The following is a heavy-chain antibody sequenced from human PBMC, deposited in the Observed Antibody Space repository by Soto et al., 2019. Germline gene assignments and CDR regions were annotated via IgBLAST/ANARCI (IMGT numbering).Heavy chain of an antibody. J-gene: IGHJ4*02. CDR2: IYYSGST. CDR1: GVSVRGYY. CDR3: ARQYCSGGSCYPAFDY. V-gene: IGHV4-59*02. Sequence: SETLSLTCNVSGVSVRGYYWSWIRQPPGKGLEWIGYIYYSGSTNYNPSLKSRVTISVDTSKNQFSLKLTSVTAADTAMYFCARQYCSGGSCYPAFDYWGQGTLVTVSS. D-gene: IGHD2-15*01.